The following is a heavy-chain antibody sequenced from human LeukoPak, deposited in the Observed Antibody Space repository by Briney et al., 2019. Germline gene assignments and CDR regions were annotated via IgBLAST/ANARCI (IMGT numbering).Heavy chain of an antibody. Sequence: PGGSLRLSCAASGFTFNNAWMSWVRQAPGKGLEWVGRIKSKTDGGTTDYAAPVKGRFTISRDDSKNTLYLQMDSLKTEDTAVYYCTTELSVVVIITAEYFQHWGQGTLVTVSS. D-gene: IGHD3-22*01. J-gene: IGHJ1*01. CDR3: TTELSVVVIITAEYFQH. CDR1: GFTFNNAW. CDR2: IKSKTDGGTT. V-gene: IGHV3-15*01.